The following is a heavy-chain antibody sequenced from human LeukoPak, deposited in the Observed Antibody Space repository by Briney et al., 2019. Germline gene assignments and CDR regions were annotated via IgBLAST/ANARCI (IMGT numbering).Heavy chain of an antibody. CDR1: GASISSSDYY. V-gene: IGHV4-30-4*01. Sequence: PSQTLSLTCTVSGASISSSDYYWSWIRQPPGKGLEWTGYIYYSGSTYYNPSLKSRVIISVDTSKNQFSLKLSSVTAADTAVYYCARDRGFGELFRWGQGTLVTVS. CDR3: ARDRGFGELFR. D-gene: IGHD3-10*01. CDR2: IYYSGST. J-gene: IGHJ4*02.